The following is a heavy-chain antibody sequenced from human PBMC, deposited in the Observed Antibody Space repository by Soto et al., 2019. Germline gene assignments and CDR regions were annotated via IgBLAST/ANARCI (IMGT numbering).Heavy chain of an antibody. V-gene: IGHV3-23*01. D-gene: IGHD3-10*01. CDR2: ISGSGGSGGTT. CDR1: GFSISTYA. J-gene: IGHJ4*02. CDR3: VKDDSMLRGAPTFFDY. Sequence: GGSLRLSCAASGFSISTYAMNWVRQAPGKGLEWVSAISGSGGSGGTTYYADSVKGRFTISRDNSKNTVFLQMNSLRAEDTALYYCVKDDSMLRGAPTFFDYWGQGNLVTV.